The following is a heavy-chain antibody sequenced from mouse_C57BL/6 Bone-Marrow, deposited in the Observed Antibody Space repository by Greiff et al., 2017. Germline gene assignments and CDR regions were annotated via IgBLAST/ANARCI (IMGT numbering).Heavy chain of an antibody. CDR3: ARGGYYYGSSHWYFDV. D-gene: IGHD1-1*01. CDR1: GYTFTSYW. CDR2: IHPNSGST. J-gene: IGHJ1*03. V-gene: IGHV1-64*01. Sequence: QVQLQQPGAELVKPGASVKLSCKASGYTFTSYWMHWVKQRPGQGLEWIGMIHPNSGSTNYNEKFKSKATLTVDKSSSTAYMQLSSLTSEDSAVXYCARGGYYYGSSHWYFDVWGTGTTVTVSS.